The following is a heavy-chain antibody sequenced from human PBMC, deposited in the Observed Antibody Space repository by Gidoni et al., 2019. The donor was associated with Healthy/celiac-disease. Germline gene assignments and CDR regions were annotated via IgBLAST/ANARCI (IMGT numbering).Heavy chain of an antibody. CDR1: GFTFSSYG. CDR2: IWYDGSNK. CDR3: ARDLGGSYLTLDY. Sequence: QVQLVESGGGVVQPGRSLRLSCAASGFTFSSYGMHWVRQAPGKGLEWVAVIWYDGSNKYYADSVKGRFTISRDNSKNTLYLQMNSLRAEDTAVYYCARDLGGSYLTLDYWGQGTLVTVSS. V-gene: IGHV3-33*01. J-gene: IGHJ4*02. D-gene: IGHD1-26*01.